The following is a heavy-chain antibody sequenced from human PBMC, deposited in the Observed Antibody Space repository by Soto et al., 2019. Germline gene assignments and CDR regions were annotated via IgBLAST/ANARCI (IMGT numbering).Heavy chain of an antibody. J-gene: IGHJ4*02. CDR3: ARSILIAPGVFDY. CDR2: IIPIFGTA. D-gene: IGHD2-8*01. V-gene: IGHV1-69*13. CDR1: GGTFSSYA. Sequence: SVKVSCTASGGTFSSYAISWVRQAPGQGLEWMGGIIPIFGTANYAQKFQGRVTITADESTSTAYMELSSLRSEDTAVYYCARSILIAPGVFDYWGQGTLVTVSS.